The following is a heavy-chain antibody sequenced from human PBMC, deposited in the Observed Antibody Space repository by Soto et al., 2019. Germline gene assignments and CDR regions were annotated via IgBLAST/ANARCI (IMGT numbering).Heavy chain of an antibody. CDR3: ARHVSRHGDYVFDY. Sequence: QLQLQESGPGLVKPSETLSLTCSVSCGSISRSLSYWGWIRQPPGKGLEWIGSIYYSGTTYYKPSLESRVTISLDTSENQCSLKLTPGTAADTAVYYWARHVSRHGDYVFDYWGQGTVVTVSS. CDR2: IYYSGTT. J-gene: IGHJ4*02. V-gene: IGHV4-39*01. D-gene: IGHD4-17*01. CDR1: CGSISRSLSY.